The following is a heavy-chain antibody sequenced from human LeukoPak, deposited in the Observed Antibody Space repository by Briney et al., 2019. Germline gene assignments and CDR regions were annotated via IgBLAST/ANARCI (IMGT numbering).Heavy chain of an antibody. CDR1: GGSISSYH. V-gene: IGHV4-59*08. J-gene: IGHJ4*02. Sequence: SETLSLTCTVSGGSISSYHWTWIRQPPGKGLEWVGYIHYSGNTNYNPSLTGRVTISVDTSKIQISLKLSSVTAADTAVYFCARLGFCTSSRCLPDYWGQGALVTVSS. CDR3: ARLGFCTSSRCLPDY. D-gene: IGHD2-2*01. CDR2: IHYSGNT.